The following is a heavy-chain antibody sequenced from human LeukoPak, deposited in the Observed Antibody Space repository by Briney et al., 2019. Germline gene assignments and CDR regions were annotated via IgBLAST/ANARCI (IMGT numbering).Heavy chain of an antibody. CDR1: GGSISSYY. J-gene: IGHJ5*02. D-gene: IGHD2-2*01. CDR3: ARGYCSSTSGSRYNWFDP. Sequence: PSETLSLTCTVSGGSISSYYWSWIRQPPGKGLEWIGYIYYSGSTNYNPSLKSRVTISVDTSKNQFSLKLSSVTAADTAVYYCARGYCSSTSGSRYNWFDPWGQGTLVTVSS. V-gene: IGHV4-59*01. CDR2: IYYSGST.